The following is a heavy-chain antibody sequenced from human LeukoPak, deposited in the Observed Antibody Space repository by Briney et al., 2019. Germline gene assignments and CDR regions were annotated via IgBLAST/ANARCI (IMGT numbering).Heavy chain of an antibody. CDR3: ARDSTYYYDSSGFYYNYHGMDV. V-gene: IGHV4-34*01. CDR1: GGSFSGYY. J-gene: IGHJ6*02. Sequence: SETLSLTCAVYGGSFSGYYWSWIRQPPGKGLEWIGEIDHRGRTNYNPSLKSRVTISVDMSKNQFSLNLSSVTAADTAVYYCARDSTYYYDSSGFYYNYHGMDVWGQGTTVTVSS. D-gene: IGHD3-22*01. CDR2: IDHRGRT.